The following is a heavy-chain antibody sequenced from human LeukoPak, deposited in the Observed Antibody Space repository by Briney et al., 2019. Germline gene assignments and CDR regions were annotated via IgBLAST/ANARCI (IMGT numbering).Heavy chain of an antibody. J-gene: IGHJ4*02. CDR2: FDPEDGET. V-gene: IGHV1-24*01. CDR1: GYTLTELS. CDR3: ATGYRAAAGYFDY. Sequence: ASVKVSCKVSGYTLTELSMHWVRQAPGKGLEWMGGFDPEDGETIYAQKFQGRVTMTEDTSTDTAYMELSSLRYEDTAVYYCATGYRAAAGYFDYWGQGTLVTVSS. D-gene: IGHD6-13*01.